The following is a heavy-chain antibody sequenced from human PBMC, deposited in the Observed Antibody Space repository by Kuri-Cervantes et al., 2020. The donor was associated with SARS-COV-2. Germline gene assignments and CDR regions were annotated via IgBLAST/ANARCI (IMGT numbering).Heavy chain of an antibody. V-gene: IGHV1-69*13. CDR3: ASSRLDCSSTSCPTGYYYYMDV. Sequence: SVKVSCKASGGTFSRYAISWGRQAPGQGLEWTGGIIPIFGTANYAQKFQGRVTITADESTSTAYMGLSSLRSEDTAVYYCASSRLDCSSTSCPTGYYYYMDVWGKGTTVTVSS. CDR1: GGTFSRYA. J-gene: IGHJ6*03. D-gene: IGHD2-2*01. CDR2: IIPIFGTA.